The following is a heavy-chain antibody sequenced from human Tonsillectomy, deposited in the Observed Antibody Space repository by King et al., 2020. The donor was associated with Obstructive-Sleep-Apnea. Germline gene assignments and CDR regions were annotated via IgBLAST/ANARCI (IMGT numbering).Heavy chain of an antibody. Sequence: VQLVESGGGLVKPGGSLRLSCAASGFTFNTYSMNWVRQAPGKGLEWVSSISSGSTYIYYADSVNGRFTISRDNAKNSLYLQMNSLRVEDTAVYYCARARTTVTTEPFDYWGQGTLVTVSS. J-gene: IGHJ4*02. CDR3: ARARTTVTTEPFDY. CDR2: ISSGSTYI. CDR1: GFTFNTYS. V-gene: IGHV3-21*01. D-gene: IGHD4-17*01.